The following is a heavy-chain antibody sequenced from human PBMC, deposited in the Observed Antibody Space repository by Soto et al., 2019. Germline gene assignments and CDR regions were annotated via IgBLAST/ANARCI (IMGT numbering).Heavy chain of an antibody. D-gene: IGHD2-15*01. Sequence: VKVSCKASGYTFTSYGISWVRQAPGQGLEWMGWISAYNGNTNYAQKLQGRVTMTTDTSTSTAYMELRSLRSDDTAVYYCARSDIVVVVDAIDYWGQGTLVTVSS. J-gene: IGHJ4*02. CDR3: ARSDIVVVVDAIDY. CDR2: ISAYNGNT. V-gene: IGHV1-18*01. CDR1: GYTFTSYG.